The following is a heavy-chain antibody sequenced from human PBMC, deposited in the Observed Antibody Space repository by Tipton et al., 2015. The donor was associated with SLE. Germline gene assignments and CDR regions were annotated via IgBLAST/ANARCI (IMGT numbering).Heavy chain of an antibody. J-gene: IGHJ4*02. CDR3: AKDTDYDEGYFDY. V-gene: IGHV3-30*02. Sequence: SLRLSCAASGFTFSSYGMHWVRQAPGKGLEWVAFIRYDGSNKYYADSVKGRFTISRDNSKNTLNLQMNSLRAEDTAVYYCAKDTDYDEGYFDYWGQGTLVTVSS. CDR1: GFTFSSYG. D-gene: IGHD3-22*01. CDR2: IRYDGSNK.